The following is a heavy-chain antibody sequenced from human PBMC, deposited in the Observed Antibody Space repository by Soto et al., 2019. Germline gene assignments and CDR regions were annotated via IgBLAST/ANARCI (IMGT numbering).Heavy chain of an antibody. Sequence: QVQLVQSGAEVKKPGSSVKVSCKASGGTFSSYAISWVRQAPGQGLEWMGGIIPIFGTANYAQKFQGRVTITADESTSTAYMELSSLRSEDTAVYYCARMGSSGVWVAADYGMDVWGQGTTVTVSS. D-gene: IGHD6-6*01. CDR1: GGTFSSYA. J-gene: IGHJ6*02. V-gene: IGHV1-69*01. CDR3: ARMGSSGVWVAADYGMDV. CDR2: IIPIFGTA.